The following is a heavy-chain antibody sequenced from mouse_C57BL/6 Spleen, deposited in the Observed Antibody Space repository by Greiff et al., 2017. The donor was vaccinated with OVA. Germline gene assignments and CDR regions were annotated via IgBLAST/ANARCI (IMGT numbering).Heavy chain of an antibody. V-gene: IGHV5-16*01. CDR3: ARDDSSGLAY. J-gene: IGHJ3*01. D-gene: IGHD3-2*02. CDR1: GFTFSDYY. Sequence: EVQVVESEGGLVQPGSSMKLSCTASGFTFSDYYMAWVRQVPEKGLEWVANINYDGSSTYYLDSLKSRFIISRDNAKNILYLHMSSLKSEDTATYYCARDDSSGLAYWGQGTLVTVSA. CDR2: INYDGSST.